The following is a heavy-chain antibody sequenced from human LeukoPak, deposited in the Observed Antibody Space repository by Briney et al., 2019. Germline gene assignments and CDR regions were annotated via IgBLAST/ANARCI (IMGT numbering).Heavy chain of an antibody. CDR3: ARDKAHLAAAGFIDY. CDR1: GFTFSSYA. V-gene: IGHV3-23*01. Sequence: GGSLRLSCAASGFTFSSYAMSWVRQAPGKGLEWVSTISGGGGTPYYADSVKGRFTISRDNSKNTLFLQMNSLRAEDTAVYYCARDKAHLAAAGFIDYWGQGTLVTVSS. D-gene: IGHD6-13*01. CDR2: ISGGGGTP. J-gene: IGHJ4*02.